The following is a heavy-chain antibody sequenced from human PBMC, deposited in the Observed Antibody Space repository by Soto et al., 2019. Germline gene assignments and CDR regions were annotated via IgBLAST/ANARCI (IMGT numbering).Heavy chain of an antibody. D-gene: IGHD2-15*01. V-gene: IGHV3-23*01. Sequence: VQLLESGGGLVQPGGSLRLSCAASGFTFSSYAMSWVRQAPGKGLEWVSAISGSGGSTYYADSVKGRFTISRDNSKNTLYLQMNSLRAEDTAVYYCAKDPGYCSGGSCYSLGYWGQGTLVTVSS. CDR1: GFTFSSYA. CDR2: ISGSGGST. CDR3: AKDPGYCSGGSCYSLGY. J-gene: IGHJ4*02.